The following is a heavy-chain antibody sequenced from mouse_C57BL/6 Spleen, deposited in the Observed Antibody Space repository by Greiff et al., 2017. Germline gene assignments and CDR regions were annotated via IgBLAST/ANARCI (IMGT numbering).Heavy chain of an antibody. V-gene: IGHV3-6*01. J-gene: IGHJ3*01. CDR3: ARDRRGFAY. Sequence: EVQLVESGPGLVKPSQSLSLTCSVTGYSITSGYYWNWIRQFPGNKLEWMGYISYDGSNNYNPSLKNRISITRDTSKNQFFLKLNSVTTEDTATYYCARDRRGFAYWGQGTLVTVSA. CDR2: ISYDGSN. CDR1: GYSITSGYY.